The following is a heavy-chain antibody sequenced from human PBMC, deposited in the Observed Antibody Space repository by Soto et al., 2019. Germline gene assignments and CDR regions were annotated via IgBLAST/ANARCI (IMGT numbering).Heavy chain of an antibody. CDR2: IYPGDSDT. CDR1: GYSFTSYW. J-gene: IGHJ6*03. CDR3: ARHGPCIAARHVGGGSYYYYYYMDV. V-gene: IGHV5-51*01. D-gene: IGHD6-6*01. Sequence: PGESLKISCKGSGYSFTSYWIGWVRQMPGKGLEWMGIIYPGDSDTRYSPSFQGQVTISADKSISTAYLQWSSLKASDTAMYYCARHGPCIAARHVGGGSYYYYYYMDVRGKGTTVSVSS.